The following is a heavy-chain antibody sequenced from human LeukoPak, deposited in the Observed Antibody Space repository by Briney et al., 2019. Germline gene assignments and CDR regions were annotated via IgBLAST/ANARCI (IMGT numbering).Heavy chain of an antibody. Sequence: GGSLRLSCAASGFTFSSYSMNWVRQAPGKGLEWISYISSGSTTIYYADSVKGRFTISRDNAKNSLYLQMNSLRAEDTAIYYCASPRMIRGTITTPFDYWGQGILVTVSS. CDR2: ISSGSTTI. J-gene: IGHJ4*02. V-gene: IGHV3-48*04. D-gene: IGHD3-10*01. CDR3: ASPRMIRGTITTPFDY. CDR1: GFTFSSYS.